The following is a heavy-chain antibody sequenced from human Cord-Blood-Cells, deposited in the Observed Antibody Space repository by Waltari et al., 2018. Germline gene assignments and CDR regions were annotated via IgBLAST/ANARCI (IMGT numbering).Heavy chain of an antibody. CDR2: ISYDGSNK. CDR1: GFTFSSSA. D-gene: IGHD6-13*01. CDR3: ARDSSSWYY. J-gene: IGHJ4*02. V-gene: IGHV3-30-3*01. Sequence: QVQLVESGGGVVQPGRSLRLSCAASGFTFSSSAMHWVRQVPGKGLEWVAVISYDGSNKYYADSVKGRFTISRDNSKNTLYLQMNSLRAEDTAVYYCARDSSSWYYWGQGTLVTVSS.